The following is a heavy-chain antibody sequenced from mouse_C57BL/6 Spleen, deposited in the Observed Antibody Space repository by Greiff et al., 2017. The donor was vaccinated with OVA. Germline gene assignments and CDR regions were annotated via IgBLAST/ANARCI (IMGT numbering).Heavy chain of an antibody. CDR2: IDPSDSYT. CDR3: ARGANDGYYFYYAMDY. D-gene: IGHD2-3*01. Sequence: QVQLQQPGAELVRPGTSVKLSCKASGYTFTSYWMHWVKQRPGQGLEWIGVIDPSDSYTNYNQKFKGKATLTVDTSSSTAYMQLSSLTSDDSAVYYCARGANDGYYFYYAMDYWGQGTSVTVSS. J-gene: IGHJ4*01. V-gene: IGHV1-59*01. CDR1: GYTFTSYW.